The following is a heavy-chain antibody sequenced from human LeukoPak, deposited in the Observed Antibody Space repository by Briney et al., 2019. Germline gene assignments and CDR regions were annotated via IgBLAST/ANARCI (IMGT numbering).Heavy chain of an antibody. Sequence: GGSLRLSSAASGFTFSSYVMHWVRQAPGKGLEGVAVISYDGSNKYYADSVKGRFTISRDNSQNTLYLQMDSLRAEDTVLYYCAKEYSGYDFDYWGQGTLVTVSS. CDR2: ISYDGSNK. V-gene: IGHV3-30*04. D-gene: IGHD5-12*01. CDR1: GFTFSSYV. J-gene: IGHJ4*02. CDR3: AKEYSGYDFDY.